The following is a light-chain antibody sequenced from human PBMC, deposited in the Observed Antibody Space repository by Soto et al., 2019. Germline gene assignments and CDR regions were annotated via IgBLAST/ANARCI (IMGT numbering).Light chain of an antibody. CDR2: DVS. V-gene: IGLV2-14*03. Sequence: QSALAQPASVSGSPGQSITISCTGTNSDVGTYNYVSWYQHHPGKAPKLIIYDVSNRPSGVSNRFSGSKSGNTASLTISGLKAEDEADYYCSSYTSSSPYVFGTGTKGTVL. CDR1: NSDVGTYNY. CDR3: SSYTSSSPYV. J-gene: IGLJ1*01.